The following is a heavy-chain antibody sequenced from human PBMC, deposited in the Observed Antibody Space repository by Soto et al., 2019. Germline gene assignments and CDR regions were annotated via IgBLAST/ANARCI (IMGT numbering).Heavy chain of an antibody. CDR2: ISSSSSYI. D-gene: IGHD3-3*01. CDR1: GFTFSSYS. J-gene: IGHJ4*02. V-gene: IGHV3-21*01. CDR3: ARDVGYDFWSGTGSDFDD. Sequence: PGGSLRLSCAASGFTFSSYSMNWVRQAPGKGLEWVSSISSSSSYIYYADSVKGRFTISRDNAKNSLYLQMNSLRAEDTAVYYCARDVGYDFWSGTGSDFDDWGQGTLVTVSS.